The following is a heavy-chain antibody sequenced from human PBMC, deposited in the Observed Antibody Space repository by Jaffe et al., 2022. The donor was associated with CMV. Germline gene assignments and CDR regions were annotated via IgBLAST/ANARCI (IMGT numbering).Heavy chain of an antibody. J-gene: IGHJ2*01. CDR3: ARAVVVVPAAPYYWYFDL. Sequence: EVQLVESGGGLVQPGGSLRLSCAASGFTFSSYSMNWVRQAPGKGLEWVSYISSSSSTIYYADSVKGRFTISRDNAKNSLYLQMNSLRDEDTAVYYCARAVVVVPAAPYYWYFDLWGRGTLVTVSS. V-gene: IGHV3-48*02. D-gene: IGHD2-2*01. CDR1: GFTFSSYS. CDR2: ISSSSSTI.